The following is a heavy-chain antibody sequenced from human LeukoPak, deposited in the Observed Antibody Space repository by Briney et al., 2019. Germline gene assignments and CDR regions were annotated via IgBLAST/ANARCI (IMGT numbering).Heavy chain of an antibody. V-gene: IGHV1-2*02. CDR3: ARTPDSSGYYFIFDY. J-gene: IGHJ4*02. Sequence: ASVKVSCKASGYTFTGYYMHWVRQAPGQGLEWMGWINPNSGGTNYAQKFQGRVTMTRDTSISTAYMELSRLRSDDTAVYYCARTPDSSGYYFIFDYWGQGTLVTVSS. CDR2: INPNSGGT. CDR1: GYTFTGYY. D-gene: IGHD3-22*01.